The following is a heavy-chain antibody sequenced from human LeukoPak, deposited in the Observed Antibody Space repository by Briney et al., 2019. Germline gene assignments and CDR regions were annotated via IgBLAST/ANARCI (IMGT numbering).Heavy chain of an antibody. Sequence: GGSLRLSCASSEFTFSSSNMNWVRQAPGKGLEWVSFITSSSTTIHYADSVKGRFTISRDNSRNTLHLQMDRLKPEDTAVYYCVKDLAATYFDYWGQGPLVTVSS. CDR2: ITSSSTTI. V-gene: IGHV3-48*01. CDR3: VKDLAATYFDY. CDR1: EFTFSSSN. J-gene: IGHJ4*02. D-gene: IGHD6-13*01.